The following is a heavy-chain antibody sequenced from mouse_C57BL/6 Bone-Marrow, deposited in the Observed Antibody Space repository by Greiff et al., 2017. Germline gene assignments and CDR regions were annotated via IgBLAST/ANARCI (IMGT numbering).Heavy chain of an antibody. CDR2: IYPGDGDT. D-gene: IGHD1-1*01. Sequence: VQLQQSGPELVKPGASVKISCKASGYAFSSSWMNWVKQRPGKGLEWIGRIYPGDGDTNYNGKFKGKATLTADKSSSTAYMQLSSLTSEDSAVYFCARSTTVVAHVWYFDVWGTGTTVTVSS. CDR1: GYAFSSSW. J-gene: IGHJ1*03. CDR3: ARSTTVVAHVWYFDV. V-gene: IGHV1-82*01.